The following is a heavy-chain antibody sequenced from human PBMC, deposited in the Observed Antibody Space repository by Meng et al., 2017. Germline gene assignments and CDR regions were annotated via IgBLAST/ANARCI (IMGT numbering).Heavy chain of an antibody. CDR2: ISWDGGST. Sequence: GESLKISCAASGFTFSSHAMSWVRQAPGKGLEWVSLISWDGGSTYYADSVKGRFTISRDNSKNSLYLQMNSLRTEDTALYYCAKSDYYYDSSGYWDYYYGMDVWGQGTTVTVSS. CDR3: AKSDYYYDSSGYWDYYYGMDV. CDR1: GFTFSSHA. J-gene: IGHJ6*02. D-gene: IGHD3-22*01. V-gene: IGHV3-43*02.